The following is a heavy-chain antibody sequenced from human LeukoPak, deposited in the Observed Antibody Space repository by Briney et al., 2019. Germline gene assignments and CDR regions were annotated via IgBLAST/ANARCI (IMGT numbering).Heavy chain of an antibody. CDR1: GFTFSSYE. CDR3: ARESVDWFDP. V-gene: IGHV3-48*03. CDR2: ISSSGSTK. Sequence: PGGSLRLSCAASGFTFSSYEMNWVRQAPGKGLKWVSYISSSGSTKYYADSVKGRFTISRDNAKNSLYLQMNSLRAEDTAVYYCARESVDWFDPWGQGTLVTVSS. J-gene: IGHJ5*02.